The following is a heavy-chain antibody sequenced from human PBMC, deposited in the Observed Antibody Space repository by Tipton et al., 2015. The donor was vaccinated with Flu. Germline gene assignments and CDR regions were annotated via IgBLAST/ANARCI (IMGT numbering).Heavy chain of an antibody. CDR1: GFPFSSYE. CDR3: ARDHPPTITVLGEITDYFGMAV. CDR2: ISSSGSTI. J-gene: IGHJ6*02. Sequence: SLRLSCAASGFPFSSYEMNWVRQAPGKGLEWVSHISSSGSTINYADSVKGRFTISRDNAKRSVYLQMNSLRAEDTAVYYCARDHPPTITVLGEITDYFGMAVWGQGTTVTVSS. V-gene: IGHV3-48*03. D-gene: IGHD3-3*01.